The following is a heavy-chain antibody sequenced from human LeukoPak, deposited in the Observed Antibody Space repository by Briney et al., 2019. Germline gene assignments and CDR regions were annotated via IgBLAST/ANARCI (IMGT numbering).Heavy chain of an antibody. CDR1: GGSISSSNW. D-gene: IGHD5-18*01. V-gene: IGHV4-4*02. Sequence: PSETLSLTCAVSGGSISSSNWRSWVRQPPGKGLEWIGEIYHSGSTNYNPSLKSRVTISVDKSKNQFSLKLSSVTAADTAVYYCARVTRHYEVDTAMVTDWGQGTLVTVSS. CDR3: ARVTRHYEVDTAMVTD. J-gene: IGHJ4*02. CDR2: IYHSGST.